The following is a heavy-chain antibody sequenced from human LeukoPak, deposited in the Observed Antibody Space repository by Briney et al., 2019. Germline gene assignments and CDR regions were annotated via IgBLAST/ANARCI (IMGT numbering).Heavy chain of an antibody. D-gene: IGHD6-19*01. V-gene: IGHV3-33*01. CDR2: IWFDGSNK. J-gene: IGHJ4*02. CDR1: GFIFSTYG. Sequence: GALRLSCAASGFIFSTYGMDWGRQAPGKGLEWVALIWFDGSNKYYADSVRGRFTISRDNSKNTLYLQMNSLRAEDTAVYYCARKYSSGWSQDYWGQGTLVTVSS. CDR3: ARKYSSGWSQDY.